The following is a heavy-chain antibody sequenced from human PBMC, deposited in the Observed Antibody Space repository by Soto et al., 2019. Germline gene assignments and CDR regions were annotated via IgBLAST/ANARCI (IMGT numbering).Heavy chain of an antibody. D-gene: IGHD3-3*01. J-gene: IGHJ6*02. V-gene: IGHV4-59*01. Sequence: PSETLSLTCTVSGGSISSYYWSWIRQPPGKGLEWIGYIYCSGSTNYNPSLKSRVTISVDTSKNQFSLKLSSVTAADTAVYYCARDRFYDFWSGYSPMDVWGQGTTVTVSS. CDR2: IYCSGST. CDR1: GGSISSYY. CDR3: ARDRFYDFWSGYSPMDV.